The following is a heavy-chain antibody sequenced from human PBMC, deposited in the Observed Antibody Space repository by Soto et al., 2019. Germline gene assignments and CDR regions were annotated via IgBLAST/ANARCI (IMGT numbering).Heavy chain of an antibody. Sequence: GGSLILSCAASGFTFSSYAMSWVRQAPGKGLEWVSAISGSGGSTYYADSVKGRFTISRDNSKNTLYLQMNSLRAEDTAVYYCAKDPGYDYVWGSYRRVPLSDYWGQGTLVTVSS. J-gene: IGHJ4*02. CDR3: AKDPGYDYVWGSYRRVPLSDY. V-gene: IGHV3-23*01. CDR1: GFTFSSYA. CDR2: ISGSGGST. D-gene: IGHD3-16*02.